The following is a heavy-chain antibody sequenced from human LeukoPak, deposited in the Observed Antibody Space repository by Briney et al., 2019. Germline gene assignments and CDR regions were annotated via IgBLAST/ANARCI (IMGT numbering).Heavy chain of an antibody. J-gene: IGHJ3*02. CDR3: ARAITFGGVIPRGDAFDI. D-gene: IGHD3-16*02. V-gene: IGHV3-20*04. CDR2: INWNGGST. Sequence: GGSLRLSCAASGFTFDDYGMSWVRQAPGKGLEWVSGINWNGGSTGYADSVKGRFTISRDNAKNSLYLQMNSLRAEDTAVYYCARAITFGGVIPRGDAFDIWGQGTMVTVSS. CDR1: GFTFDDYG.